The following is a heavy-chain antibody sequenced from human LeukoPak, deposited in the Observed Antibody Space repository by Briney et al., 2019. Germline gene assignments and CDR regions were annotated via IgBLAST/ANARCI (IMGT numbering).Heavy chain of an antibody. Sequence: ETLSLTCVVSGHSISSGYWWSWVRQAPGKGLEWVSSISSSSYIYYADSVKGRFTISRDNAKNSLYLQMNSLRAEDTAVYYCASLYSSGNWGQGTLVTVSS. D-gene: IGHD6-19*01. V-gene: IGHV3-21*01. CDR1: GHSISSGYW. CDR3: ASLYSSGN. CDR2: ISSSSYI. J-gene: IGHJ4*02.